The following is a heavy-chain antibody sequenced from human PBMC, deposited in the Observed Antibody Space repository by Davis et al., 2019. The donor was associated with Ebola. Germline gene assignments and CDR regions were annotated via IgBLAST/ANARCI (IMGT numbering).Heavy chain of an antibody. CDR3: GPKWGNVAAAGTDFDY. J-gene: IGHJ4*02. Sequence: GESLKISCAASGFTFSSYGMHWVRQAPGKGLEWVAVISYGGTNTYYADSVKGRFTISRDNSKNTLDLQMNSLRAEDTAVYYCGPKWGNVAAAGTDFDYWGQGTLVTVSS. V-gene: IGHV3-30*03. D-gene: IGHD6-13*01. CDR2: ISYGGTNT. CDR1: GFTFSSYG.